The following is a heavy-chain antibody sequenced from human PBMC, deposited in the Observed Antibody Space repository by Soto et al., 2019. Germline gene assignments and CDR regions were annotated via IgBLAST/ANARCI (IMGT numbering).Heavy chain of an antibody. J-gene: IGHJ4*02. V-gene: IGHV3-74*01. D-gene: IGHD6-13*01. CDR2: IYNDGTYA. CDR3: TRVPRATSAGTSAH. CDR1: GFPYTMYW. Sequence: PGGSLRLSCEGSGFPYTMYWLPWVRQAPGKGPVWVPRIYNDGTYADYADSVKGRFTISRGNAKDSLYLQPNYLTAEEWDIYNCTRVPRATSAGTSAHCGQGT.